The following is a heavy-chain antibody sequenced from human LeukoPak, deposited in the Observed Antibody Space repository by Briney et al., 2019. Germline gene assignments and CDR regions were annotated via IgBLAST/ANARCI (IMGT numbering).Heavy chain of an antibody. Sequence: PGGSLRLSCAASGFTFSSYAMSWVRQAPGKGLEWVSAISGSGGSTYYADSVKGRFTISRDNSKNTLYLQMNSLRAEDTAVYYCARTTYYDFWSGYYPYYFDYWGQGTLVTVSS. CDR2: ISGSGGST. CDR3: ARTTYYDFWSGYYPYYFDY. D-gene: IGHD3-3*01. CDR1: GFTFSSYA. J-gene: IGHJ4*02. V-gene: IGHV3-23*01.